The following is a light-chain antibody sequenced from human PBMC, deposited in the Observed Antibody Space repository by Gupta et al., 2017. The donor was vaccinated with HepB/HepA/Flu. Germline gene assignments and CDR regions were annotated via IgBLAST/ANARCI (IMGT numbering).Light chain of an antibody. CDR3: QQLNTYPLN. J-gene: IGKJ4*01. CDR2: AAS. CDR1: QGISSS. V-gene: IGKV1-9*01. Sequence: DIHLTQSPSFLSASVGDRVTITCRASQGISSSLGWYQQKPGKAPKFLIYAASTLQSGVPSRFSGSGSGTEFTLTINSLQPEDFATYYCQQLNTYPLNFGGGTKVEIK.